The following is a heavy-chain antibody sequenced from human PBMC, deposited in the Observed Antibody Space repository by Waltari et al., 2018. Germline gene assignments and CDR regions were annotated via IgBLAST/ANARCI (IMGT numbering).Heavy chain of an antibody. J-gene: IGHJ4*02. CDR1: GGSISSSSYY. CDR3: ARDHCSGGSCYSDLDY. D-gene: IGHD2-15*01. V-gene: IGHV4-39*07. CDR2: IYYSWST. Sequence: QLQLQESGPGLVKPSETLSLTCTVSGGSISSSSYYWGWIRQPPGKGLEWIGSIYYSWSTYYNPSLKSRVTISVDTSKNQFSLKLSSVTAADTAVYYCARDHCSGGSCYSDLDYWGQGTLVTVSS.